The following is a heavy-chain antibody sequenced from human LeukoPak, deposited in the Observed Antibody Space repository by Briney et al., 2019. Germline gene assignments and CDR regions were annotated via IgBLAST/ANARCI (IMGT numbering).Heavy chain of an antibody. CDR2: ISSSSSTI. D-gene: IGHD6-19*01. CDR3: AREEQWLVRGYFDY. J-gene: IGHJ4*02. CDR1: GFTFSSYS. V-gene: IGHV3-48*02. Sequence: GGSLRLSCAATGFTFSSYSMNWVRQAPGKGLEWVSYISSSSSTIYYADSVKGRFTISRDNAKNSLYLQMNSLRDGDTAVYYCAREEQWLVRGYFDYWGQGTLVTVSS.